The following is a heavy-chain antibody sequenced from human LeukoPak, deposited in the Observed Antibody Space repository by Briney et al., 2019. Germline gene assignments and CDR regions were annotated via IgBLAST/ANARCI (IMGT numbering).Heavy chain of an antibody. CDR3: ARGHRGYYYYYGMDV. Sequence: PSEALSLTCAVYGGSFSGYYWSWIRQPPGKGLDWIGEINHSGSTNYNPSLKSRVTISVDTSKNQFSLKLSSVTAADTAVYYCARGHRGYYYYYGMDVWGQGTTVTVSS. D-gene: IGHD1-14*01. J-gene: IGHJ6*02. CDR1: GGSFSGYY. CDR2: INHSGST. V-gene: IGHV4-34*01.